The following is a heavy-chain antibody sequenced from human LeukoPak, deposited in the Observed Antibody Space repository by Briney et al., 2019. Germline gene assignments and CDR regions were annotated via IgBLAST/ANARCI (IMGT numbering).Heavy chain of an antibody. CDR2: ISSSGSTI. CDR3: ARTVARIGC. Sequence: GGSLRLSCEASGSTFSSYEMNWVRQAPGKGLEWVSHISSSGSTIYYTDSVKGRFTISRDNSKNSLYLQMNSLRAEDTAIYYFARTVARIGCWGQGTLVTVSS. CDR1: GSTFSSYE. D-gene: IGHD4-23*01. V-gene: IGHV3-48*03. J-gene: IGHJ4*02.